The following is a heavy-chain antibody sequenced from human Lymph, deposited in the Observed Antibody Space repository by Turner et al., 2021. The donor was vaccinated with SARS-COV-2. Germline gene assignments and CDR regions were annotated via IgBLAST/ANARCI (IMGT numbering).Heavy chain of an antibody. D-gene: IGHD6-13*01. CDR1: GIIVSRNY. CDR2: IYSGGTT. V-gene: IGHV3-53*02. Sequence: EVQLVATGGGLIQPGGSLRLSCAASGIIVSRNYMNWVRQAQGKGLEWVSVIYSGGTTYYADSVKGRFTISRDNSKNTLYLQMNSLRVEDTAVYYCARDLGTYGMDVWGQGTTVTVSS. J-gene: IGHJ6*02. CDR3: ARDLGTYGMDV.